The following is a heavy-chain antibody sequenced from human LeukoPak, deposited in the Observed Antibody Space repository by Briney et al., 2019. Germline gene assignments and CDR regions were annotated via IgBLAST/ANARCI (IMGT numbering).Heavy chain of an antibody. V-gene: IGHV3-11*01. J-gene: IGHJ5*02. CDR1: GFTFSDYY. CDR3: ARERNYYGSGNHIREVNWFDH. CDR2: ISSSGSTI. D-gene: IGHD3-10*01. Sequence: GGSLRLSCAASGFTFSDYYMSWIRQAPGKGLEWVSYISSSGSTIYYADSVKGRFTISRDNAKNSLYLQMNSLRAEDTAAYYCARERNYYGSGNHIREVNWFDHWGQGTLVTVSS.